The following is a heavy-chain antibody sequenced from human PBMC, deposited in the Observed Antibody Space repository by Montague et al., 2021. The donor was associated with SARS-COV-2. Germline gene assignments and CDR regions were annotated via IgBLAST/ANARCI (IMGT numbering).Heavy chain of an antibody. CDR1: DGSFSAYS. D-gene: IGHD3-22*01. J-gene: IGHJ4*02. Sequence: SETLSLTCAVYDGSFSAYSWTWIRQPPGKGLEWIGEINHSGSTNSNPSPKSRVTISVDTSKNQFSLKLTSVTAADTAVYYCARGRQHINMVVVVVTGGEYYFDFWGQGTLVAVSS. CDR3: ARGRQHINMVVVVVTGGEYYFDF. CDR2: INHSGST. V-gene: IGHV4-34*01.